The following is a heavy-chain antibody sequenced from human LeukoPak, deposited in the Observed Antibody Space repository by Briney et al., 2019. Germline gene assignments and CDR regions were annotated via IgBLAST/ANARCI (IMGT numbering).Heavy chain of an antibody. CDR1: GGSISSGGYY. CDR3: AREIVSDYGDYYGMDV. D-gene: IGHD4-17*01. J-gene: IGHJ6*02. Sequence: SQTLSLTCTVSGGSISSGGYYWSWTRQHPGKGLEWIGYIYYSGSTYYNPSLKSRVTISVDTSKNQFSLKLSSVTAADTAVYYCAREIVSDYGDYYGMDVWGQGTTVTVSS. CDR2: IYYSGST. V-gene: IGHV4-31*03.